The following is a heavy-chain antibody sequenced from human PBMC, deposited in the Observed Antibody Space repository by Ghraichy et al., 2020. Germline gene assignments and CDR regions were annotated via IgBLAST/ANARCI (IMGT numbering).Heavy chain of an antibody. Sequence: GSLRLSCNVSGGSINSYYWGWIRQPPGKGLECIGYVYYDGSTYYNPSLKSRVTISVDTSKNQFSLRLRSVTAGDTAVYYCARKGYGGGYFDNWGQGTLVTVSS. J-gene: IGHJ4*02. CDR2: VYYDGST. CDR3: ARKGYGGGYFDN. D-gene: IGHD5-18*01. V-gene: IGHV4-59*01. CDR1: GGSINSYY.